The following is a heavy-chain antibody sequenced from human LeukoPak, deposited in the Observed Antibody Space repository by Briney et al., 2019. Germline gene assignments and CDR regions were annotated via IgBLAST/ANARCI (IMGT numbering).Heavy chain of an antibody. CDR1: GFTFSSYS. CDR2: ISSSSSYI. D-gene: IGHD4-23*01. CDR3: ARFGGRWYFDY. Sequence: GGSLRLSCAASGFTFSSYSINWVRQAPGKGLEWVSSISSSSSYIYYADSVKGRFTISRDNAKNSLYLQMNSLRAEDTAVYYCARFGGRWYFDYWGQGTLVTVSS. V-gene: IGHV3-21*01. J-gene: IGHJ4*02.